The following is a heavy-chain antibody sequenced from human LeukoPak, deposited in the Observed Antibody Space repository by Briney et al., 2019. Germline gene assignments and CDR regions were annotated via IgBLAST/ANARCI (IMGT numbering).Heavy chain of an antibody. J-gene: IGHJ5*02. D-gene: IGHD5-12*01. V-gene: IGHV4-38-2*01. CDR2: IYHSGST. CDR3: ARQGSGYADWFDP. CDR1: GYSISSGYY. Sequence: PSETLSLTCAVSGYSISSGYYWGWIRQPPGKGLEWIGSIYHSGSTYYNPSLKSRVTTSVDTSKNRFSLKLSSVTAADTAVYYCARQGSGYADWFDPWGQGTLVTVSS.